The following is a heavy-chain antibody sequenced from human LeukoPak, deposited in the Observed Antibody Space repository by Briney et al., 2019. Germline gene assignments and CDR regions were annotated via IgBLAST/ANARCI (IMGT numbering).Heavy chain of an antibody. CDR1: RYTFTGYY. CDR2: LNPNSGGT. D-gene: IGHD3-10*01. Sequence: GASVKVSCKASRYTFTGYYMHWVRQAPGQGLEWMGWLNPNSGGTKYAQKFQGRVTMTRDTSISTAYMELNRLRSDDTAVYYCARSTTMVRGETGFDPWGQGTLVTVSS. CDR3: ARSTTMVRGETGFDP. V-gene: IGHV1-2*02. J-gene: IGHJ5*02.